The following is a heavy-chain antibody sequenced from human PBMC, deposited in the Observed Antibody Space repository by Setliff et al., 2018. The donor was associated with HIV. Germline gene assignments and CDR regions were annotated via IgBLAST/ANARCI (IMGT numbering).Heavy chain of an antibody. CDR1: GSTMSKFW. V-gene: IGHV3-7*05. Sequence: PGGSLRLSCKTSGSTMSKFWMSWVRQVPGKGLEWVANIKQDGSQKYYVYSVKGRFTISRDNGKNAIYLQMNSLRVDDTAIYYCASTFFGGPTATPGGKIDFDYWGQGTLVTVSS. CDR2: IKQDGSQK. J-gene: IGHJ4*02. D-gene: IGHD3-16*01. CDR3: ASTFFGGPTATPGGKIDFDY.